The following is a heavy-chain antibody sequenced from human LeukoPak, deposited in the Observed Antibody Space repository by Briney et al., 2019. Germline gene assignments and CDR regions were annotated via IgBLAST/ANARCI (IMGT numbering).Heavy chain of an antibody. CDR1: GFTFSK. J-gene: IGHJ4*02. V-gene: IGHV3-48*03. CDR2: ISRSGSTI. D-gene: IGHD7-27*01. Sequence: GGSLRLSCAASGFTFSKMNWVRQAPGKGLEWVSYISRSGSTIYYADSVKGRFTISRDNAKKSLYLLMNSLRAEDTAVYYCVPHTGTVGYWGQGTLVTVSS. CDR3: VPHTGTVGY.